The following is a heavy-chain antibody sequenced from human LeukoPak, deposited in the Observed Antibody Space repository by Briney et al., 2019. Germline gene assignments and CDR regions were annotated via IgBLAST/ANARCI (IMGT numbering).Heavy chain of an antibody. V-gene: IGHV1-24*01. CDR1: GYTLTELS. J-gene: IGHJ4*02. CDR2: FGPEDGET. D-gene: IGHD2-15*01. Sequence: ASVKVSCKVSGYTLTELSMHWVRQAPGKGLEWMGGFGPEDGETIYAQKFQGRVTMTEDTSTDTAYMELSSLRSEDTAVYYCATGYCSGGSCYIEGGYFDYWGQGTLVTVSS. CDR3: ATGYCSGGSCYIEGGYFDY.